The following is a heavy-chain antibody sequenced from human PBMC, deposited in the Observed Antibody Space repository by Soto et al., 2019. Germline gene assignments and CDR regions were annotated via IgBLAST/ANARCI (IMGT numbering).Heavy chain of an antibody. Sequence: SETLSLTCTVSGGSVSGYYWSWIRQPPGKGLEWLGYIFYAGTTLYNPSVQSRVSITVDTSKNQFSLKLSSVTAADTAVYYCTRHAIIPKLLYGMDVSGQGTTVTGS. J-gene: IGHJ6*02. CDR2: IFYAGTT. CDR3: TRHAIIPKLLYGMDV. CDR1: GGSVSGYY. D-gene: IGHD2-15*01. V-gene: IGHV4-59*02.